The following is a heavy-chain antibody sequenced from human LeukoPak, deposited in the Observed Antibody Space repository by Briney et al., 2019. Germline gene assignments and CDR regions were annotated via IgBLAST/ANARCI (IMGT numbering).Heavy chain of an antibody. V-gene: IGHV3-15*01. Sequence: TGGSLRLSCAASGFTFSNAWMSWVRQAPGKGLEWVGRIKSKTDGGTTDYAAPVKGRFTISRDDSKNTLYLQMNSLKTEDTAVYHCTTDIVVVVAAYLGQADYWGQGTLVTVSS. D-gene: IGHD2-15*01. CDR3: TTDIVVVVAAYLGQADY. J-gene: IGHJ4*02. CDR1: GFTFSNAW. CDR2: IKSKTDGGTT.